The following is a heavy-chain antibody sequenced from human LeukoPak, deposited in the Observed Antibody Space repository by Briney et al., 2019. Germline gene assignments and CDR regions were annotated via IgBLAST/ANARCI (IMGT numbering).Heavy chain of an antibody. D-gene: IGHD5-24*01. J-gene: IGHJ4*02. CDR2: IIPIFGTA. V-gene: IGHV1-69*13. Sequence: SVKVSCKASGGTFSSYAISWVRQAPGQGLEWVGGIIPIFGTANYAQKFQGRVTITADESTSTAYMELSSLRSEDTAVYYCARTPADVVEVATTVPIFDYWGQGTLVTVSS. CDR1: GGTFSSYA. CDR3: ARTPADVVEVATTVPIFDY.